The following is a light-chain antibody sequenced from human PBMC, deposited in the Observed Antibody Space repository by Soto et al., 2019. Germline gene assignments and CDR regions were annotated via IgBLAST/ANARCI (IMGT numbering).Light chain of an antibody. CDR3: KHRSNWPIA. CDR1: QSVSGY. CDR2: DAS. Sequence: EIVLTQSPATLSLSPGERVTLSCRASQSVSGYLAWYQQKLGQAPRLLIYDASKRATGIPARFSGSGSGTDLTLTISGLEPEDFAVYYCKHRSNWPIAFGKGTRLEIK. V-gene: IGKV3-11*01. J-gene: IGKJ5*01.